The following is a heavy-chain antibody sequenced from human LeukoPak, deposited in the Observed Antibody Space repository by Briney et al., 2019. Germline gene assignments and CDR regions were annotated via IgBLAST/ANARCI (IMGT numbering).Heavy chain of an antibody. CDR3: ARDHEYSSSVDY. CDR2: INPNSGGT. CDR1: GYTFTGYY. J-gene: IGHJ4*02. D-gene: IGHD6-6*01. Sequence: GASVKVSCKACGYTFTGYYMHWVRQAPGQGLEWMGRINPNSGGTNYAQKFQGRVTMTRDTSISTAYMELSRLRSDDTAVYYCARDHEYSSSVDYWGQGTLVTVSS. V-gene: IGHV1-2*06.